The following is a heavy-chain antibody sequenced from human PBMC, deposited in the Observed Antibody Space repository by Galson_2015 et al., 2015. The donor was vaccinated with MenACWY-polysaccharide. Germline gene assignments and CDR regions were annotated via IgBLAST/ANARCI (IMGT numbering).Heavy chain of an antibody. CDR1: GFTFRNYW. J-gene: IGHJ5*02. D-gene: IGHD3-10*01. CDR2: IKEDGSEK. V-gene: IGHV3-7*01. Sequence: SLRLSCAASGFTFRNYWMSWVRQAPGKGLEWVAHIKEDGSEKYYVDSVRGRFTISRDNAKNSLYLQMNSLRAEDTAVYYCARDDRRVRGVFNWFDPWSQGTLVTVSS. CDR3: ARDDRRVRGVFNWFDP.